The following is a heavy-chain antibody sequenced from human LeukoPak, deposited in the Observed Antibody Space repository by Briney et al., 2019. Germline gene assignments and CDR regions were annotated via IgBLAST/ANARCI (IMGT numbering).Heavy chain of an antibody. V-gene: IGHV3-53*01. J-gene: IGHJ3*02. CDR1: RLTVSNNY. CDR3: ARSGVNRPPLIVGTFDI. CDR2: IFSDGRT. D-gene: IGHD2-21*01. Sequence: GGSLRLSCAASRLTVSNNYMSWVRQAPGKGLEWVAVIFSDGRTYYRDSVKGRFTISRDSSKNTVFLQLNSLRAEDTAVYYCARSGVNRPPLIVGTFDIWGQGTMVTVSS.